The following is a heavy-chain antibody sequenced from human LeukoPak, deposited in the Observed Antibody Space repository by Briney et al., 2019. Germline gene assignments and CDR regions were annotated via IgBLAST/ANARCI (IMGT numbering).Heavy chain of an antibody. V-gene: IGHV3-21*01. CDR3: ARGGRYCSGGSCYSAGWFDP. J-gene: IGHJ5*02. CDR2: ISSSSSCI. Sequence: GGSLRLSCAASGFTFSSYSMNWVRQAPGKGLEWVSSISSSSSCIYYADSVKGRFTISRDNAKNSLYLQMNSLRAEDTAVYYCARGGRYCSGGSCYSAGWFDPWGQGTLVTVSS. CDR1: GFTFSSYS. D-gene: IGHD2-15*01.